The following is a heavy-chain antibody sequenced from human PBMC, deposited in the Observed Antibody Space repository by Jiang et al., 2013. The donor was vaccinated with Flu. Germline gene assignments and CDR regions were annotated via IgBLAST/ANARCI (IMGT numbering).Heavy chain of an antibody. CDR3: ARHKYLDYGGDSGAFDI. CDR2: VYSSGRT. CDR1: GASITSYF. J-gene: IGHJ3*02. V-gene: IGHV4-59*08. D-gene: IGHD4-23*01. Sequence: GPGLVKPSETLSLTCTVSGASITSYFWSWIRQPPGQGLEWIGSVYSSGRTNYKPSLKSRVTISVDMSKNRFSLRLNSVTAADTAIYYCARHKYLDYGGDSGAFDIWGQGTMAPSPQ.